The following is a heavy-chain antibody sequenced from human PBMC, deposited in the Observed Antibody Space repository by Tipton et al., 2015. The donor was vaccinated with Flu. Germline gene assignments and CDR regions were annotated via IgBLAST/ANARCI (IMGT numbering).Heavy chain of an antibody. CDR1: GYSISSGYY. CDR2: VYHTGTT. Sequence: LRLSCAVSGYSISSGYYWGWIRQPPGKGLEWLANVYHTGTTFYKPSLRSRLTISVDTSKNQISLKLTSVSVADTAVYYCARSSTRGESDFWGQGILVTVSS. CDR3: ARSSTRGESDF. D-gene: IGHD3-16*01. V-gene: IGHV4-38-2*01. J-gene: IGHJ4*02.